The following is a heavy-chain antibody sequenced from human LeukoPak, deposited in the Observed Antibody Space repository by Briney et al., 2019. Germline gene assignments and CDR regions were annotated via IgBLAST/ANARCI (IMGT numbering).Heavy chain of an antibody. J-gene: IGHJ4*02. CDR3: ARGGYSSSKVLFDY. D-gene: IGHD6-6*01. CDR2: IETYSGNT. V-gene: IGHV1-18*04. CDR1: GYTFTTYG. Sequence: GASVKVSCKAFGYTFTTYGVSWVRQAPGQGLEWMGWIETYSGNTNYVQRFQGRVTMTRDTSTSTVYMELSSPRSEDTAVYYCARGGYSSSKVLFDYWGQGTLVTVSS.